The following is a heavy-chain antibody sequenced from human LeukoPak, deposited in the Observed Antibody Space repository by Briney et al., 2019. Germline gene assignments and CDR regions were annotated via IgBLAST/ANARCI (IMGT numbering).Heavy chain of an antibody. Sequence: GGSLRLSCAASGFTFSSYSMNWVRQAPGKGLEWVSSISSSSSYIYYADSVKGRFTISRDNAKNSLYLQMNSLRAEDTAVYYCARDGNAREWFDPWGQGTLVTVSS. CDR2: ISSSSSYI. J-gene: IGHJ5*02. CDR3: ARDGNAREWFDP. D-gene: IGHD2-2*01. CDR1: GFTFSSYS. V-gene: IGHV3-21*01.